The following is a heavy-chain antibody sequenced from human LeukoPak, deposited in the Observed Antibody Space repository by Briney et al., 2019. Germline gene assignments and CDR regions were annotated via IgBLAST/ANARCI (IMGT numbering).Heavy chain of an antibody. Sequence: GGSLRLSCAASGFTFSSYEMNWVRQAPGKGLEWVSCISSSGSTIYYADSVKGRFTISRDNAKNSLYLQMNSPRAEDTAVYFCARALRHFDWLLPNLDYWGQGTLVTVSS. CDR3: ARALRHFDWLLPNLDY. V-gene: IGHV3-48*03. CDR1: GFTFSSYE. CDR2: ISSSGSTI. J-gene: IGHJ4*02. D-gene: IGHD3-9*01.